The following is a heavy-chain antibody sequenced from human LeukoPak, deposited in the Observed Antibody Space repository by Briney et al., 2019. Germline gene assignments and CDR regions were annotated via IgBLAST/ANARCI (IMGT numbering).Heavy chain of an antibody. CDR1: GYTFTNYY. V-gene: IGHV1-46*01. D-gene: IGHD2-2*01. CDR2: INPSGGST. CDR3: ARGGGSSTSCYLCWFDP. J-gene: IGHJ5*02. Sequence: ASVKVSCKSSGYTFTNYYMHWVRQAPGQGLEWMGIINPSGGSTSYAQKFQGRVTMTRDTSTSTVYMELSSLRSEDTAVYYCARGGGSSTSCYLCWFDPWGQGTLVTVSS.